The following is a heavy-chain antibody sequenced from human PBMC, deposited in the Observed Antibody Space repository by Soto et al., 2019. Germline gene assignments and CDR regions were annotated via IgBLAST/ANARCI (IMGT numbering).Heavy chain of an antibody. D-gene: IGHD4-17*01. J-gene: IGHJ3*02. CDR1: GFTFSSYG. CDR2: IWYDGSNK. CDR3: ARDRDYGGNTAFDI. Sequence: QVQLVESGGGVVQPGRSLRLSCAASGFTFSSYGMHWVRQAPGKGLEWVAVIWYDGSNKYYADSVKGRFTISRDNSKNTLYLQMNSLRAEDKAVYYCARDRDYGGNTAFDIWGQGTMVTVSS. V-gene: IGHV3-33*01.